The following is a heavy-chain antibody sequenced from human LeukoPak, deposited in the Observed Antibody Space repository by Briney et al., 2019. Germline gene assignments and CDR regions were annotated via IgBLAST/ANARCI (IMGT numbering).Heavy chain of an antibody. J-gene: IGHJ4*02. V-gene: IGHV3-23*01. CDR1: GFTFSSYA. CDR2: ISGSGGST. CDR3: AKGLSVYCGGGCYRN. D-gene: IGHD2-21*02. Sequence: GGSLRLSCAASGFTFSSYAMSWVRQAPGKGLEWVSAISGSGGSTYYADSVKGRFTISRDNSKNMLYLQMNSLRAEDTAVYYCAKGLSVYCGGGCYRNWGQGTLVTVSS.